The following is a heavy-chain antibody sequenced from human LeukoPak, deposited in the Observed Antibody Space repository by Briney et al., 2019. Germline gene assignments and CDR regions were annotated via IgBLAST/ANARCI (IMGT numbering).Heavy chain of an antibody. CDR2: IYHSGST. J-gene: IGHJ4*02. D-gene: IGHD2/OR15-2a*01. CDR3: ARDLSS. CDR1: GYSISSGYY. Sequence: KPSETLSLTCTVSGYSISSGYYWGWIRQPPGKGLEWIGSIYHSGSTYYNPSLKSRVTISVDTSKNQFSLKLSSVTAADTAVYYCARDLSSWGQGTLVTVPS. V-gene: IGHV4-38-2*02.